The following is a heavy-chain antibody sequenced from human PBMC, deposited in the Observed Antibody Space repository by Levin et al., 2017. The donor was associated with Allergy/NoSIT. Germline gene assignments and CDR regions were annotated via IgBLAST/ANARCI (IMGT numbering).Heavy chain of an antibody. CDR2: INPNSGGT. CDR1: GYTFTGYY. J-gene: IGHJ6*02. V-gene: IGHV1-2*02. Sequence: ASVKVSCKASGYTFTGYYMHWVRQAPGQGLEWMGWINPNSGGTNYAQKFQGRVTMTRDTSISTAYMELSWLRSDDTAVYYCARDHSLRLPANGMDVWGQGTTVTVSS. CDR3: ARDHSLRLPANGMDV. D-gene: IGHD5-12*01.